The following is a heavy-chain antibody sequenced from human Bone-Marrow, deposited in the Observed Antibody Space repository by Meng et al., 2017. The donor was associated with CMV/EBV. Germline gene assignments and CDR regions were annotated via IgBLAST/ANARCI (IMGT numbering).Heavy chain of an antibody. J-gene: IGHJ4*02. CDR2: ISFDGSSK. CDR3: VRGGAAADWGGFFDY. V-gene: IGHV3-30-3*01. CDR1: GFTFSNYA. Sequence: GGSLRLSCAASGFTFSNYAMHWVRQAPGKGLEWVAVISFDGSSKYHADSVKGRFTISRDNSKNTVYMRMNNLRAGDMAVYYCVRGGAAADWGGFFDYWGQRTLVTVSS. D-gene: IGHD6-13*01.